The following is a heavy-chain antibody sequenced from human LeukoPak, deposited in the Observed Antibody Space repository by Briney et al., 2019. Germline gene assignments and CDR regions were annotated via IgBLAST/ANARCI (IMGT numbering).Heavy chain of an antibody. CDR3: AKDLSYYYDSSGWY. Sequence: GGSLRLSCAASGFTFSSYSMNWVRQAPGKGLEWVSSISSSSSYIYYADSVKGRFTISRDNAKNSLYLQMNSLRAEDTAVYYCAKDLSYYYDSSGWYWGQGTLVTVSS. J-gene: IGHJ4*02. CDR1: GFTFSSYS. D-gene: IGHD3-22*01. V-gene: IGHV3-21*01. CDR2: ISSSSSYI.